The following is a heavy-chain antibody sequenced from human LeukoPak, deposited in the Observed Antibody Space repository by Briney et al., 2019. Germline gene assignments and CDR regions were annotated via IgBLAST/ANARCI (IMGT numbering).Heavy chain of an antibody. CDR2: ISAYNGNT. Sequence: ASVKVSCKASGYTFTSYYMHWVRQAPGQGLEWMGWISAYNGNTNYAQKLQGRVTMTTDTSTSTAYMELRSLRSDDTAVYYCARGRPPRQVDYWGQGTLVTVSS. CDR3: ARGRPPRQVDY. CDR1: GYTFTSYY. V-gene: IGHV1-18*04. J-gene: IGHJ4*02. D-gene: IGHD6-25*01.